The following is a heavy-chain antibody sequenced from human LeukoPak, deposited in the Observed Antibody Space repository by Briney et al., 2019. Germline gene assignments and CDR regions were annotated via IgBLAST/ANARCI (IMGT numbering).Heavy chain of an antibody. D-gene: IGHD1-26*01. Sequence: GGSLRLSCAASGFTLSTYFMHWVRQAPGKGLVWVSRINGDGFSTTYADSVMGRFTISRDNAKNTLYLQMNSLRADDTAVYYCARGVVGATTGWYFDLWGRGTLVTVSS. CDR3: ARGVVGATTGWYFDL. J-gene: IGHJ2*01. V-gene: IGHV3-74*01. CDR2: INGDGFST. CDR1: GFTLSTYF.